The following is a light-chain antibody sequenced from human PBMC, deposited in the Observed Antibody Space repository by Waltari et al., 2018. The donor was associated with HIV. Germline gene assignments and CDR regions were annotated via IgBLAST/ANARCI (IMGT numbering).Light chain of an antibody. CDR2: DAS. CDR3: QQRSNWPIT. CDR1: QSVGTS. Sequence: LVLTQSPAILSLSPGERATLSCRASQSVGTSPAWYQQRPGQALRLLIFDASNRATGIPARFSGSGSGTDFTLTISSLEPEDFAVYYCQQRSNWPITFGQGTRLEIK. J-gene: IGKJ5*01. V-gene: IGKV3-11*01.